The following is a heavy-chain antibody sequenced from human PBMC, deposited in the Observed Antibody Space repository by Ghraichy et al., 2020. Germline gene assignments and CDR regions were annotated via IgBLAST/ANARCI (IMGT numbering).Heavy chain of an antibody. D-gene: IGHD4/OR15-4a*01. Sequence: SETLSLTCTVSGGSISSGGYYWSWIRQHPGKGLEWIGYIYYSGSTYYNPSLKSRVTISVDTSKNQFSLKLSSVTAADTAVYYCARGTMAITGGWFDPWGQGTLVTVSS. CDR1: GGSISSGGYY. CDR3: ARGTMAITGGWFDP. V-gene: IGHV4-31*03. J-gene: IGHJ5*02. CDR2: IYYSGST.